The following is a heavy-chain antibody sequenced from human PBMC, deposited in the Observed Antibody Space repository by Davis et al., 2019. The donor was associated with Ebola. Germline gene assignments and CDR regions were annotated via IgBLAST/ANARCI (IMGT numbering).Heavy chain of an antibody. Sequence: SVKVSCKASGYTFTSYGISWVRQAPGQGLEWMGGIIPIFGTANYAQKFQGRVTITADKSTSTAYMELSSLRSEDTAVYYCARARDFWSGYYIPFFDYWGQGTLVTVSS. J-gene: IGHJ4*02. D-gene: IGHD3-3*01. CDR2: IIPIFGTA. V-gene: IGHV1-69*06. CDR3: ARARDFWSGYYIPFFDY. CDR1: GYTFTSYG.